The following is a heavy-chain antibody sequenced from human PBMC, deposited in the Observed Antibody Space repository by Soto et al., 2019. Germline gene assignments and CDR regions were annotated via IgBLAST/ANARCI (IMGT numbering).Heavy chain of an antibody. CDR3: ARCAASPLKFGEFHDYFDY. CDR2: ISYDGSNK. Sequence: GGSLRLSCAASGFTFSSYAMHWVRQAPGKGLEWVAVISYDGSNKYYADSVKGRFTISRDNSKNTLYLQMNSLRAEDTAVYYCARCAASPLKFGEFHDYFDYWGQGTLVTVSS. J-gene: IGHJ4*02. V-gene: IGHV3-30-3*01. CDR1: GFTFSSYA. D-gene: IGHD3-10*01.